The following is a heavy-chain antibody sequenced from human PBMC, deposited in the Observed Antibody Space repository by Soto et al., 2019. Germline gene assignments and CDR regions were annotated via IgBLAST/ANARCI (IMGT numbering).Heavy chain of an antibody. CDR2: IYSGGST. D-gene: IGHD6-19*01. V-gene: IGHV3-53*01. Sequence: GGSLRLSCAASGFTVSSNYMSWVRQAPGKGLEWVSVIYSGGSTYYADSVKGRFTISRDNSKNTLYLQMNSLRAEDTAVYYCARDFVSSGPAFYYYGMDVWGQGTTVTVSS. CDR3: ARDFVSSGPAFYYYGMDV. CDR1: GFTVSSNY. J-gene: IGHJ6*02.